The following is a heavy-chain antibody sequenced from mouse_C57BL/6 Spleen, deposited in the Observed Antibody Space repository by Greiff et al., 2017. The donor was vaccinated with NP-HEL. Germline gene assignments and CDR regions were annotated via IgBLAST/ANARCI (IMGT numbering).Heavy chain of an antibody. Sequence: QVQLQQSGAELVKPGASVKMSCKASGYTFTSYWITWVKQRPGQGLEWIGDIYPGSGSTNYNEKFKSKATLTVDTSSSTAYMQLSSLTSEDSAVYYCARGEITTVVDYFDYWGQGTTLTVSS. CDR3: ARGEITTVVDYFDY. J-gene: IGHJ2*01. V-gene: IGHV1-55*01. CDR2: IYPGSGST. CDR1: GYTFTSYW. D-gene: IGHD1-1*01.